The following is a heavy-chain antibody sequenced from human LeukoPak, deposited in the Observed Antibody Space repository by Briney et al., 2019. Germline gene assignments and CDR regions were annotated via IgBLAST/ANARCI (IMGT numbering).Heavy chain of an antibody. Sequence: GGLRISCFASGFPFSSFLVKWGRPGPGEGLEWVASINHNGNVNYYVDSVKGRFTISRGNAKNSLYLQMSNLRAEDTAVYFCARGGGLDVWGQGATVTVSS. CDR1: GFPFSSFL. V-gene: IGHV3-7*03. CDR2: INHNGNVN. D-gene: IGHD3-16*01. J-gene: IGHJ6*02. CDR3: ARGGGLDV.